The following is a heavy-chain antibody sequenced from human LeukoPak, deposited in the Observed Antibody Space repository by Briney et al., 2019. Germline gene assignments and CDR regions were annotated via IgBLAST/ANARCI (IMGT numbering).Heavy chain of an antibody. CDR1: GFTVNNNY. Sequence: GGSLRLSCAASGFTVNNNYMSWVRQAPGRGLQWVSVIYSGGYTYYAGSVKGRFTISRDNSKNTLYLQMNSLRAEDTAVYYCASAIGSIWYEFDYWGQGTLVTVSS. D-gene: IGHD6-13*01. CDR2: IYSGGYT. CDR3: ASAIGSIWYEFDY. J-gene: IGHJ4*02. V-gene: IGHV3-53*01.